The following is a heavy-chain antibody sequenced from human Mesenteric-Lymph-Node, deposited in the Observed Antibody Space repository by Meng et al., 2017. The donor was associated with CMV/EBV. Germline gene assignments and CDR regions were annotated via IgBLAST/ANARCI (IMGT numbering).Heavy chain of an antibody. Sequence: GESLKISCAASGFTFSNYWMHWARQAPGKGLVWVSRINTDGTITNYADSVKGRFTISRDNSKNTLYLQMNSLRAEDTAVYYCARAKAGAYYYGMDVWGQGTTVTVSS. CDR1: GFTFSNYW. CDR2: INTDGTIT. J-gene: IGHJ6*02. D-gene: IGHD6-19*01. V-gene: IGHV3-74*01. CDR3: ARAKAGAYYYGMDV.